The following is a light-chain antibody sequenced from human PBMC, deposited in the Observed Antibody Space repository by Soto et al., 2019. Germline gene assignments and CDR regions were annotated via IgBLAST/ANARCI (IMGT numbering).Light chain of an antibody. CDR3: YSYAGSYTVV. J-gene: IGLJ3*02. CDR2: DVT. CDR1: SSDVGAYNY. Sequence: QSALTQPRSVSGSPGESVTISCTGTSSDVGAYNYVSWYQQHPGKAPKLMIYDVTKRPSGVPDRFSGSKSGNTASLTISGLQAADEADYYCYSYAGSYTVVFGGGTQLTVL. V-gene: IGLV2-11*01.